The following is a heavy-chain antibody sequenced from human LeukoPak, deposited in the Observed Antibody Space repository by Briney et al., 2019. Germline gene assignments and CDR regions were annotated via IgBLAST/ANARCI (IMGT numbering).Heavy chain of an antibody. CDR1: GFTFDDYA. V-gene: IGHV3-9*01. J-gene: IGHJ3*02. CDR2: ISWNSGSI. CDR3: AKGGRYCSSTSCYEEKNDAFDI. Sequence: GESLRLSCAASGFTFDDYAMHWVRQAPGKGLEWVSGISWNSGSIGYADSVKGRFTISRDNAKNSLYLQMNSLRAEDTALYYCAKGGRYCSSTSCYEEKNDAFDIWGQGTMVTVSS. D-gene: IGHD2-2*01.